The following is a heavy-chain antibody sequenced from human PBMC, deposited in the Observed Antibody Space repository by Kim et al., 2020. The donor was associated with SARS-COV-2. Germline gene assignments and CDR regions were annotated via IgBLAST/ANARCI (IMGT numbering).Heavy chain of an antibody. D-gene: IGHD6-13*01. CDR3: ASMPIAAAGYYGMDV. V-gene: IGHV4-30-2*04. Sequence: SLKSRVTISVDTSKNQFSLRLSSVTAADTAVYYCASMPIAAAGYYGMDVWGQGTTVTVSS. J-gene: IGHJ6*02.